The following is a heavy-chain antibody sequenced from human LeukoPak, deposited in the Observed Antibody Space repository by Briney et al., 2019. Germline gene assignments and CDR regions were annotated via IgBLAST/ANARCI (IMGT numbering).Heavy chain of an antibody. CDR3: ARATSYLGIAAAALDY. V-gene: IGHV4-59*01. J-gene: IGHJ4*02. CDR2: IYYSGST. D-gene: IGHD6-13*01. CDR1: GGSISSYY. Sequence: SETLSLTCTVSGGSISSYYWSWIRQPPGKGLEWIGYIYYSGSTNYNPSLKSRVTISVDTSKNQFSLKLSSVTAADTAVYYCARATSYLGIAAAALDYWGQGTLVTVSS.